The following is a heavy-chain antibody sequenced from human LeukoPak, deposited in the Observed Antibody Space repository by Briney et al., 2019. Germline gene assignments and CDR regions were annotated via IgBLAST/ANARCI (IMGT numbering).Heavy chain of an antibody. V-gene: IGHV7-4-1*02. Sequence: ASVKVSYKASGYTFTTYGMNWVRQAPGQGLEWMGWINTNTGNPTYAQGFTGRFVFSLDTSVSTAYLQISSLKAEDTAVYYCAREDYGGNADFDYWGQGTLVTVSS. CDR2: INTNTGNP. D-gene: IGHD4-23*01. CDR1: GYTFTTYG. J-gene: IGHJ4*02. CDR3: AREDYGGNADFDY.